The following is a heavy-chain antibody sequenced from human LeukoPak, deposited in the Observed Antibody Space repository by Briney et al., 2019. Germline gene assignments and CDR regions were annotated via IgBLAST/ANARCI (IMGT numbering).Heavy chain of an antibody. J-gene: IGHJ5*02. CDR1: GYSISSGYY. CDR3: ARDLRDTDDFWSGFKFDP. Sequence: SETLSLTCTVSGYSISSGYYWGWIRQPPGKGLEWIGSIYHSGSTYYNPSLKSRVTISVDTSKNQFSLKLSSVTAADTAVYYCARDLRDTDDFWSGFKFDPWGQGTLVTVSS. CDR2: IYHSGST. V-gene: IGHV4-38-2*02. D-gene: IGHD3-3*01.